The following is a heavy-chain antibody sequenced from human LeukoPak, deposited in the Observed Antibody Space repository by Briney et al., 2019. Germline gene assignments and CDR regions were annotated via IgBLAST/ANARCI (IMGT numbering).Heavy chain of an antibody. CDR1: GFTFSTYW. CDR3: ASGYCSGGSCQQIIDY. V-gene: IGHV4-4*07. Sequence: GSLRLSCAASGFTFSTYWMTWVRQAPGKGLEWIGRIYTSGSTNYNPSLKSRVTMSVDTSKNQFSLKLSSVTAADTAVYYCASGYCSGGSCQQIIDYWGQGTLVTVSS. D-gene: IGHD2-15*01. J-gene: IGHJ4*02. CDR2: IYTSGST.